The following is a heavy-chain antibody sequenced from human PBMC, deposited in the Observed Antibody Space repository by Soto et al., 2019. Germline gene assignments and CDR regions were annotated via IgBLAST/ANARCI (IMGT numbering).Heavy chain of an antibody. CDR2: VSVDNGDT. D-gene: IGHD2-21*02. V-gene: IGHV1-18*01. CDR3: ARFRTEHSHLSYCFDS. CDR1: GYIFSQYG. J-gene: IGHJ4*02. Sequence: QVQLVQSGGEVKKPGASVKVSCKASGYIFSQYGISWVRQAPGQGLEWMAWVSVDNGDTNYAQKFQGRATMTTDTATNTAYMELRSLKSDDTAVYYCARFRTEHSHLSYCFDSWGQGTVVTVSS.